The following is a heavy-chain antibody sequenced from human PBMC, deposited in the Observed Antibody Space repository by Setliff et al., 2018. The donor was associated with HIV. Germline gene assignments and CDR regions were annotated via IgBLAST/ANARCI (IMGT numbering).Heavy chain of an antibody. CDR3: ARQAIFGYYDSSGYLDY. CDR2: INHSGGT. CDR1: GGTFSLHY. J-gene: IGHJ4*02. Sequence: PSETLSLTCAVSGGTFSLHYYTWIRQSPLRGLEWIGEINHSGGTRYNPSLESRVTMSLDSSRKQFSLRLISVTAADTAVYYCARQAIFGYYDSSGYLDYWGQGTQVTVSS. D-gene: IGHD3-22*01. V-gene: IGHV4-34*01.